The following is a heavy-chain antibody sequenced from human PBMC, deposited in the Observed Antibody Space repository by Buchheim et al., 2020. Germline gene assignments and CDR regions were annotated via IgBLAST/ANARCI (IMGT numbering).Heavy chain of an antibody. CDR1: GFTFSSYS. D-gene: IGHD6-19*01. Sequence: EVQLVESGGGLVKPGGSLRLSCAASGFTFSSYSMNWVRQAPGKGLEWVSSISSSSSYIYYADSVKGRFTISRDNAKNSLYLQMNSLRAEDTAVYYCARDSKFEEQWDYFDYWGQGTL. CDR3: ARDSKFEEQWDYFDY. J-gene: IGHJ4*02. V-gene: IGHV3-21*01. CDR2: ISSSSSYI.